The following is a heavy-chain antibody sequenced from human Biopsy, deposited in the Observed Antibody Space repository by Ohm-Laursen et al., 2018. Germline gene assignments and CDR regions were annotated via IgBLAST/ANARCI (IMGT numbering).Heavy chain of an antibody. D-gene: IGHD3-9*01. J-gene: IGHJ5*02. CDR3: ARDRFDLLTPNWFDP. Sequence: GTLSLTCAVSGFSISSGYYWGWIRQPPGKRLEWIGSVYDSGKSYYNPSLKSRVTISVDVSKNHFSLKLSSGTAADTAVYYCARDRFDLLTPNWFDPWGQGTLVTVSS. CDR2: VYDSGKS. CDR1: GFSISSGYY. V-gene: IGHV4-38-2*02.